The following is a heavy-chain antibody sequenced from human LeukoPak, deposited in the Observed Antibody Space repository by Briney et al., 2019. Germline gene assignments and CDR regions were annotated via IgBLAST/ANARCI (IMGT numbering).Heavy chain of an antibody. CDR1: GGSISSSSYY. V-gene: IGHV4-39*01. CDR3: ARHWERGLALQDFNRFDP. D-gene: IGHD3-16*01. Sequence: SETLSLTCTVSGGSISSSSYYWGWIRQPPGKDLEWIGSIYFSGSTYYKPSLKSRVTISIDMSKNNFSLKLSSVTAADTAVYYCARHWERGLALQDFNRFDPWGQGTLVIVSS. J-gene: IGHJ5*02. CDR2: IYFSGST.